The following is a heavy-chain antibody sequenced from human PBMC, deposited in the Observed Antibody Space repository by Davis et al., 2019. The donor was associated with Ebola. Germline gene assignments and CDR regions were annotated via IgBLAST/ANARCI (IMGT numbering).Heavy chain of an antibody. V-gene: IGHV3-7*01. CDR1: GFTFSSYW. J-gene: IGHJ6*02. CDR3: ATRQIPVIRLYGMDV. CDR2: IKHDGSEE. D-gene: IGHD3-10*01. Sequence: GESLKISCAASGFTFSSYWMSWVRQAPGKGLEWVASIKHDGSEEFYVDSVKGRFTIFRDNIKKSLYLKMSSLRAEDTAVYYCATRQIPVIRLYGMDVWGRGTTVTVSS.